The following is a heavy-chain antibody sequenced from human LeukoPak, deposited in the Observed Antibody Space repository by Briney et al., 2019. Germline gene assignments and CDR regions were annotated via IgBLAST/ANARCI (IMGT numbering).Heavy chain of an antibody. D-gene: IGHD3-22*01. CDR3: ARRRLIAKTFDI. CDR2: INHSGST. J-gene: IGHJ3*02. CDR1: GGSISSGSYY. Sequence: SETLSLTCTVSGGSISSGSYYWSWIRQPPGKGLEWIGEINHSGSTNYNPSLKSRVTISVDTSKNQFSLKLSSVTAADTAVYYCARRRLIAKTFDIWGQGTMVTVSS. V-gene: IGHV4-39*07.